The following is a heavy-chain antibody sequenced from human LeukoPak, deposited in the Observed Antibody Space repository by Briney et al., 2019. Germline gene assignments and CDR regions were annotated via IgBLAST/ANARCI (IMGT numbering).Heavy chain of an antibody. CDR2: IYYSGTT. Sequence: SETLSLTCTASGGSISSSRYYWGWIRQPPGKGLEWIGNIYYSGTTYDNPSLKSRVTMSVDTSKNQFSLNLNSVTAADTAVYYCARLGGLTLHSGWNYWYFDLWGRGTLVTVSS. V-gene: IGHV4-39*01. CDR1: GGSISSSRYY. J-gene: IGHJ2*01. CDR3: ARLGGLTLHSGWNYWYFDL. D-gene: IGHD6-19*01.